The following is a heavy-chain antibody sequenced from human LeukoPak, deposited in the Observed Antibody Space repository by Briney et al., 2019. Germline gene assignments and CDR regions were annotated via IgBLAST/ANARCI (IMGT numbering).Heavy chain of an antibody. Sequence: PGGSLRLSCVGSGFTFNSYAMSWVRQRPGQGPEWVSMISSSGDTTDYAESVKDRFTISRDNAKNTLYLQIESPRGEDTAIYFCAKDPRAMGRYFFDDWGQGTLVTVSS. CDR3: AKDPRAMGRYFFDD. CDR2: ISSSGDTT. D-gene: IGHD3-16*01. J-gene: IGHJ4*01. CDR1: GFTFNSYA. V-gene: IGHV3-23*01.